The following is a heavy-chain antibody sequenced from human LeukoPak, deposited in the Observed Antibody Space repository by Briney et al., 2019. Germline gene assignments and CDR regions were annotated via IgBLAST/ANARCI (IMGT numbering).Heavy chain of an antibody. J-gene: IGHJ4*02. D-gene: IGHD3-22*01. CDR3: ARGYYDRSGSEFDY. CDR1: GFTFSSYT. CDR2: ISSSSTSI. Sequence: PGGSLRLSCAASGFTFSSYTINWVRQAPGKGLEGVSSISSSSTSIYYADSVKGRFTISRDNAKKSLYLEMNTLRAEDTAVYYCARGYYDRSGSEFDYWGQGTLVTVSS. V-gene: IGHV3-21*01.